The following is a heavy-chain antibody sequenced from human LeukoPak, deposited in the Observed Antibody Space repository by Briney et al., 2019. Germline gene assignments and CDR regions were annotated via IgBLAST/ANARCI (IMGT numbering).Heavy chain of an antibody. CDR1: GFSINYDW. J-gene: IGHJ3*01. D-gene: IGHD2-2*01. CDR2: IKSKTDGGTT. V-gene: IGHV3-15*01. Sequence: GGSLRLSCAASGFSINYDWMSWVRQAPGKGLERVGRIKSKTDGGTTEYAAPVKGRFTISRDDSRNTLYLQMSSLKSEDTAVYYCVRDQYCASSSCPGAFDLWGQGTVVTVSS. CDR3: VRDQYCASSSCPGAFDL.